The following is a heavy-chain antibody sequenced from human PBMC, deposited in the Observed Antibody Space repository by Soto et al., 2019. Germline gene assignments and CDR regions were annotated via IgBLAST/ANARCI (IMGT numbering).Heavy chain of an antibody. J-gene: IGHJ6*02. CDR2: INAGNGNT. Sequence: GASVKVSCKASGYTFTSYAMHWVRQAPGQRLEWMGWINAGNGNTKYSQKFQGRVTITRDTSASTAYMELSSLRSEDTAVYYCASDYCSGGSCPLYYGMDVWGQGTTVTVSS. D-gene: IGHD2-15*01. CDR1: GYTFTSYA. CDR3: ASDYCSGGSCPLYYGMDV. V-gene: IGHV1-3*01.